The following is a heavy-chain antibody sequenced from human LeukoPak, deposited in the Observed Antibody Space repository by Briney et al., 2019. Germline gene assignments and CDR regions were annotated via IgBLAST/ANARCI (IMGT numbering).Heavy chain of an antibody. CDR3: ARVGGWLARDYADV. Sequence: PGRSLRLSCAASGITFRNYGMHWVRQAPGKGLEWVAIIWYDGSNKYYADSVKGRFTISRDNSKDTLYLQMNSLRAEDTAVYYCARVGGWLARDYADVWGQGTTVTVSS. J-gene: IGHJ6*02. D-gene: IGHD4-17*01. CDR2: IWYDGSNK. V-gene: IGHV3-33*01. CDR1: GITFRNYG.